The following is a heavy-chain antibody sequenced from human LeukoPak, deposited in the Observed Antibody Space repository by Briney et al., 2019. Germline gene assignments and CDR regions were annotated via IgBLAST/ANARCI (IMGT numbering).Heavy chain of an antibody. CDR1: GFSFSSYW. V-gene: IGHV3-7*02. CDR2: IKEDGSDK. Sequence: GGSLRLSCAASGFSFSSYWMTWVRQAPGKGLEWVANIKEDGSDKYYVDSVKGRFTISRDNAKNSLYLQMNSLRAEDTAVYYCTKYGDDDTPGLNWGQGTLITVSS. D-gene: IGHD4-17*01. CDR3: TKYGDDDTPGLN. J-gene: IGHJ4*02.